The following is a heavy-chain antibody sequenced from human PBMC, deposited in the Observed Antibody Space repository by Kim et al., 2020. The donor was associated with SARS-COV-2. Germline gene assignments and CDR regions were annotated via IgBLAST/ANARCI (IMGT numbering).Heavy chain of an antibody. V-gene: IGHV4-59*13. CDR3: ARGGANQRFEV. D-gene: IGHD2-2*01. CDR2: IFYSGTT. Sequence: SETLSLTCTVSGGSIANYYWSWIRQPPGKELEWMGRIFYSGTTNYNPSLKSRVTISLDTSKNQFSLKLTSVTAADTAVYFCARGGANQRFEVWWRGTLVT. J-gene: IGHJ5*02. CDR1: GGSIANYY.